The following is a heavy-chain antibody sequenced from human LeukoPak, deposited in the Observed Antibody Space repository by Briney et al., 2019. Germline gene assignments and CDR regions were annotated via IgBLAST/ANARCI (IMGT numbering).Heavy chain of an antibody. V-gene: IGHV4-59*08. Sequence: SETLSLTCTVSGGSLSSYYSGWIRPPPGKGLEWSGYIYYSWSTNYNPSLKSRVTISVDTSKNQFSLKLGSVTAADTAVYYCARLGSGSYYLGLDYWGQGTLVTVSS. D-gene: IGHD3-10*01. CDR2: IYYSWST. CDR3: ARLGSGSYYLGLDY. CDR1: GGSLSSYY. J-gene: IGHJ4*02.